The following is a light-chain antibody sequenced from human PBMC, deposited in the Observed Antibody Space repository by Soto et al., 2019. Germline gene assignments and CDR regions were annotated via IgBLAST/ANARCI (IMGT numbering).Light chain of an antibody. CDR3: QHYNRCSEA. J-gene: IGKJ1*01. V-gene: IGKV3-20*01. CDR2: CAS. CDR1: LCVSGSY. Sequence: IQWPQCPCTLSFSAVERATLSCWVSLCVSGSYLAWYQQKPGQGPSLLISCASNRATGISDRFSGSGSGTCFTLTISILQSDDFATYYFQHYNRCSEAFGQGTKVDIK.